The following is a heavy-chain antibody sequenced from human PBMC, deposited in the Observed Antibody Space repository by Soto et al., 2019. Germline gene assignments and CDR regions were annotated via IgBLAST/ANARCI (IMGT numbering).Heavy chain of an antibody. CDR3: ARHVLRGGYYYYYGMDL. V-gene: IGHV4-39*01. Sequence: SETLSLTCTVSGGSISSSSYYWGWIRQPPGKGLEWIGSIYYSGSTYYNPSLKSRVTISVDTSKNQFSLKLSSVTAADTAVYYCARHVLRGGYYYYYGMDLWGQGTTVTVSS. CDR2: IYYSGST. D-gene: IGHD3-10*01. J-gene: IGHJ6*02. CDR1: GGSISSSSYY.